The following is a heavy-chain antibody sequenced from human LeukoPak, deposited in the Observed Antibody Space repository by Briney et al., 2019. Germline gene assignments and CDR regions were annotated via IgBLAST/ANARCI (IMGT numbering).Heavy chain of an antibody. J-gene: IGHJ5*02. D-gene: IGHD2-2*02. Sequence: SETLSLTCTVSGGSISITSYYWGWIRQPPGKGLEWIGNIYHSGSTYYNPSLKSRVTISVDTSKNQFSLKLSSVTAADTAVYYCARVLDDCSSTSCYIWFDPWGQGTLVTVSS. CDR3: ARVLDDCSSTSCYIWFDP. CDR1: GGSISITSYY. V-gene: IGHV4-39*07. CDR2: IYHSGST.